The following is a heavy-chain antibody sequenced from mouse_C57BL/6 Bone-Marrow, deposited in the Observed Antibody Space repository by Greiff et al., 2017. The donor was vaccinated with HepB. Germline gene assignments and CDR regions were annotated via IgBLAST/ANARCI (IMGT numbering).Heavy chain of an antibody. V-gene: IGHV3-6*01. J-gene: IGHJ3*01. CDR3: ARDRGYSFAY. Sequence: VQRVESGPGLVKPSQSLSLTCSVTGYSITSGYYWNWIRQFPGNKLEWMGYISYDGSNNYNPSLKNRISITRDTSKNQFFLKLNSVTTEDTATYYCARDRGYSFAYWGQGTLVTVSA. CDR1: GYSITSGYY. CDR2: ISYDGSN. D-gene: IGHD2-3*01.